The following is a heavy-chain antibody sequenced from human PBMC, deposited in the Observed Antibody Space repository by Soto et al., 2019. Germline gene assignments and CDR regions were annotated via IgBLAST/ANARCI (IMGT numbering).Heavy chain of an antibody. CDR3: ARGRDSFDY. Sequence: EVQLVESGGGLVQPGGSLRLSCAVSGFTFSDHYMDWVRQAPGKGLEWVGRSRNKANSYSTVYAASVKGRFTISRDDSKNSLYLQMNSLKTEDTAVYYCARGRDSFDYWGQGTRVTVSS. V-gene: IGHV3-72*01. CDR2: SRNKANSYST. CDR1: GFTFSDHY. J-gene: IGHJ4*02.